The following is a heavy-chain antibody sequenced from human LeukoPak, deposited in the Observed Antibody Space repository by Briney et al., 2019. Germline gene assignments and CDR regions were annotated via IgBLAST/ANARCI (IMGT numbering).Heavy chain of an antibody. Sequence: SETLSLTCSVSGASVSSVGYYWVWIRQSPGRGLEWLGYIYYTGSTSYNPSLKSRLTISVDTSKNQFALRLTSVTAADTAVYYCARDRLLGYCSSTSCYRGFDYWGQGTLVTVSS. J-gene: IGHJ4*02. V-gene: IGHV4-31*03. CDR3: ARDRLLGYCSSTSCYRGFDY. CDR1: GASVSSVGYY. D-gene: IGHD2-2*01. CDR2: IYYTGST.